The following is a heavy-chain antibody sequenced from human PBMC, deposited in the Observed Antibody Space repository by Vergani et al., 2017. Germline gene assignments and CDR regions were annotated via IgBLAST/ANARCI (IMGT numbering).Heavy chain of an antibody. V-gene: IGHV4-31*03. CDR3: ARSSFLGFKGRAYDY. J-gene: IGHJ4*02. Sequence: QVQLQESGPGLLKPSQTLSLTCTVSGGSISSGGYFWSWIRQHPGKGLEWIGYIYYSGSTYYNPSRKSRVTISVDTSKNQFSLKLSSVTAADTAVYYWARSSFLGFKGRAYDYWGQGTLVTVSS. CDR1: GGSISSGGYF. CDR2: IYYSGST. D-gene: IGHD3-10*01.